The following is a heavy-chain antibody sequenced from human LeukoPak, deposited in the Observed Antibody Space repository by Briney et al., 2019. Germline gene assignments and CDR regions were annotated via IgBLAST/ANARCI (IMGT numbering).Heavy chain of an antibody. Sequence: PSETLSLTCTVSGGSIRSYYWSWIRQPPGKGLEWIGYIYYSGSTNYNPSLKSRVTISVDTSKNHFSLKLSSVTAADTAVYYCASHLNGDYFDYWGQGTLVTVSS. CDR3: ASHLNGDYFDY. V-gene: IGHV4-59*01. D-gene: IGHD4-17*01. CDR1: GGSIRSYY. CDR2: IYYSGST. J-gene: IGHJ4*02.